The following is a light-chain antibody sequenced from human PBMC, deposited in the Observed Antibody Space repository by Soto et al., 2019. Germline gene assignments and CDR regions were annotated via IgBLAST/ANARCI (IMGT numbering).Light chain of an antibody. CDR1: QSISND. Sequence: DIQMTQSPSSLSASAGDRVTITCRASQSISNDLYWYQQKPGKAPKLLIYAASSLQGGVPSRFSGSGSGTDFTLTISSLQPEDFATYYCQQYTSYYTFGQGTKVDIK. CDR3: QQYTSYYT. CDR2: AAS. J-gene: IGKJ2*01. V-gene: IGKV1-39*01.